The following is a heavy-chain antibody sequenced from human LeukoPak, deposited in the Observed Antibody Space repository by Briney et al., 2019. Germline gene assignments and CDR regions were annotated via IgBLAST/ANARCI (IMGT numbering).Heavy chain of an antibody. CDR1: GYTFTDYY. D-gene: IGHD6-13*01. J-gene: IGHJ4*02. CDR3: ARGKYSSSPVAFFDY. CDR2: INPNSGGT. V-gene: IGHV1-2*02. Sequence: ASVKVSCKTSGYTFTDYYMHWVRQAPGQGLEWMGWINPNSGGTNYAQKFQGRVTMTRDTSISTAYMELSRLRSDDTAVYYCARGKYSSSPVAFFDYWGQGTLVTVSS.